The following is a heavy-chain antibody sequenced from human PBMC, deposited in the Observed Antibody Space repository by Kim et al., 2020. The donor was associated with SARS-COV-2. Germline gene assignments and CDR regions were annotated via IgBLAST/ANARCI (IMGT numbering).Heavy chain of an antibody. J-gene: IGHJ6*02. Sequence: RFTISRDNAKNSLYLQMNSLRAEDTAVYYCARDPYDYVWGSYIYYYGMDVWGQGTTVTVSS. CDR3: ARDPYDYVWGSYIYYYGMDV. V-gene: IGHV3-11*06. D-gene: IGHD3-16*01.